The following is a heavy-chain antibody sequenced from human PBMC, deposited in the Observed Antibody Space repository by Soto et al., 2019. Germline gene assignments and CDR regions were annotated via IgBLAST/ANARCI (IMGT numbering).Heavy chain of an antibody. CDR3: ARENYDSRGYFLDY. D-gene: IGHD3-22*01. J-gene: IGHJ4*02. CDR1: GLTFSNFE. CDR2: INTDGGTI. V-gene: IGHV3-48*03. Sequence: EVQLVESGGGLVQPGGSLRLSCAVSGLTFSNFEMSWVRQAPGKGLEWISYINTDGGTIYYADSVKGRFTISRDNAKNSLYLQMNSLRAEDTAVYYCARENYDSRGYFLDYWGQGTLVTVSS.